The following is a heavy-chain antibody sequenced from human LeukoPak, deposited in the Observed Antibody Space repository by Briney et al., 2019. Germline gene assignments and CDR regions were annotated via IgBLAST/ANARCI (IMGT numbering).Heavy chain of an antibody. Sequence: SETLSLTCTVSGVCISSYYWSWIRQPAGKGLEWIGRIYTSGSTNYNPSLKSRVTMSVDTSKNQFSLKLSSVSAADTAVYYCATDSADDAYSYGPGFYYYLDVWGKGTTVTVSS. J-gene: IGHJ6*03. CDR1: GVCISSYY. D-gene: IGHD5-18*01. CDR3: ATDSADDAYSYGPGFYYYLDV. CDR2: IYTSGST. V-gene: IGHV4-4*07.